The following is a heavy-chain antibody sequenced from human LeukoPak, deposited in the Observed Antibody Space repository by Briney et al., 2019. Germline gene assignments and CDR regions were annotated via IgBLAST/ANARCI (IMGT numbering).Heavy chain of an antibody. D-gene: IGHD2-21*02. V-gene: IGHV1-2*06. CDR2: INPNSGDT. CDR3: ARDYCGGDCFPDY. J-gene: IGHJ4*02. Sequence: ASVKVSCKASGYTFTGYYVHWVRQAPGQGLEWMGRINPNSGDTNYAQKFQGRVTMTKDTSISTAYMELSRLRSDDTAVYYCARDYCGGDCFPDYWGQGTLVTVSS. CDR1: GYTFTGYY.